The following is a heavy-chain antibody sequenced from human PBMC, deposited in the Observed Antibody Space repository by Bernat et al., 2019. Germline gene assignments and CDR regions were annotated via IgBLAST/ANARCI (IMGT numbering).Heavy chain of an antibody. J-gene: IGHJ6*02. V-gene: IGHV3-15*01. CDR3: TTHSPIVVVHYYYGMDV. CDR2: IKSKTDGGTT. CDR1: GFTFSNAW. Sequence: EVQLVESGGGLVKPGGSLRLSCAASGFTFSNAWMSWVRQAPGKGLEWVGRIKSKTDGGTTDYAAPVKGRFTISRDDSKNTLYLQMNSLKTEDTAVYYCTTHSPIVVVHYYYGMDVWAPGTTVTVPS. D-gene: IGHD2-2*01.